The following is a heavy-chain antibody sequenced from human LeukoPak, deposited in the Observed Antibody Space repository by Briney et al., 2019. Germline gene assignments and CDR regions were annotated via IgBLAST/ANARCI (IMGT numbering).Heavy chain of an antibody. J-gene: IGHJ4*02. V-gene: IGHV3-66*01. CDR2: IYDGGTT. Sequence: GGSLRLSCAASGFTVSSNYMSWVRQAPGKGLEWVSSIYDGGTTHHADSVKGRFTISRDNSKNTLYLQTNSLTAEDTAVYYCVEGGWPYLWGQGTLVTVSS. D-gene: IGHD6-19*01. CDR1: GFTVSSNY. CDR3: VEGGWPYL.